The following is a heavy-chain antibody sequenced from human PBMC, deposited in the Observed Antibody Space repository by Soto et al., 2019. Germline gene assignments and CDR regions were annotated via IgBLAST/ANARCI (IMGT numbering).Heavy chain of an antibody. Sequence: QVQLVESGGGVVQPGTSLRLSCAASGSTFSNYGMHWVRQAPGKGPEWMAVISFDGSNKYYADSVKGRFTISRDNSKSTLYLQMNSLRAEDTAVYYCAKVDSRAYFPFDYWGQGTLVTVSS. J-gene: IGHJ4*02. CDR3: AKVDSRAYFPFDY. D-gene: IGHD3-22*01. V-gene: IGHV3-30*18. CDR1: GSTFSNYG. CDR2: ISFDGSNK.